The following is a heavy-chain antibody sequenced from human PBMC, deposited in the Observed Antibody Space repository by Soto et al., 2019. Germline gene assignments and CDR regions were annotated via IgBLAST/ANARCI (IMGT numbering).Heavy chain of an antibody. V-gene: IGHV1-18*04. Sequence: QVQLVQSGAEVKKPGASVKVSCKASGYTFSSNGISWVRQAPGQGFEWKGWINGDNGNTNYAQKFQGRVIMTTDTSTSTAYMELRSLRSDDTAIYYCARDLGYGDYGTDFWGQGALVTVAS. CDR3: ARDLGYGDYGTDF. D-gene: IGHD4-17*01. J-gene: IGHJ4*02. CDR2: INGDNGNT. CDR1: GYTFSSNG.